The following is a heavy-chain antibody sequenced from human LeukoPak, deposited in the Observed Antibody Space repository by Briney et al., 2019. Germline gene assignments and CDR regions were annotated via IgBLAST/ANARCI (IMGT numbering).Heavy chain of an antibody. CDR2: IYYSGST. J-gene: IGHJ1*01. CDR3: ARAAEGYDSSGYYHNAEYFQH. Sequence: SETLSLTCTVSGGSISSSNYYWGWIRQPPGKGLEWIANIYYSGSTYYNPSLKSRVTISVDTSNNQFSLKLTSVTPADTAVYYCARAAEGYDSSGYYHNAEYFQHWGQGTLVTVSS. V-gene: IGHV4-39*07. D-gene: IGHD3-22*01. CDR1: GGSISSSNYY.